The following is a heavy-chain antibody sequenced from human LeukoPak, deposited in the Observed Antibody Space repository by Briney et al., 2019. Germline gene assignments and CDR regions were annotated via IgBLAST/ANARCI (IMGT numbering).Heavy chain of an antibody. CDR2: ISSSGEST. CDR3: AKPRRDLLSYSLFDY. D-gene: IGHD1-26*01. Sequence: PGGSLRLSCAASGFTFNSFAMSWVRQAPGKGLEWVSDISSSGESTYYVDSVKGRFTISRDNSKNTLYLRMSSLRAEDTALYYCAKPRRDLLSYSLFDYWGQGSLVTVSS. J-gene: IGHJ4*02. CDR1: GFTFNSFA. V-gene: IGHV3-23*01.